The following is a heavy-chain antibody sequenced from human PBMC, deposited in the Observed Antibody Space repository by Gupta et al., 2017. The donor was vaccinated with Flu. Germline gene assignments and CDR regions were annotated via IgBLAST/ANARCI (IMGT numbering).Heavy chain of an antibody. CDR3: ARLSPCGGDCYYFAY. Sequence: HVQLVQSGAEVKTPGSSVKVSCKTSGGTFDSFTILWVRQAPGQGLEGMGGILPILGSANYAQEFEGRVTITADISTSTAAMELSSLTSVDTAVYYCARLSPCGGDCYYFAYWGQGTLVTVTS. J-gene: IGHJ4*01. V-gene: IGHV1-69*06. D-gene: IGHD2-21*02. CDR1: GGTFDSFT. CDR2: ILPILGSA.